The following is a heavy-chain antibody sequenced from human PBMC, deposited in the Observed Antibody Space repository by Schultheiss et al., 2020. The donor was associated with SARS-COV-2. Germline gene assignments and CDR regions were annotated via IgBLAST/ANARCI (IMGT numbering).Heavy chain of an antibody. J-gene: IGHJ5*02. Sequence: GGSLRLSCAASGFTVSSNYMSWVRQAPGKGLEWVSSISGGSTYYADSVKGRFTISRDNAKNTLYLQMNSLRAEDTAVYYCARSNGGVSGWFDPWGQGTLVTVSS. CDR3: ARSNGGVSGWFDP. CDR1: GFTVSSNY. V-gene: IGHV3-66*02. D-gene: IGHD3-16*01. CDR2: ISGGST.